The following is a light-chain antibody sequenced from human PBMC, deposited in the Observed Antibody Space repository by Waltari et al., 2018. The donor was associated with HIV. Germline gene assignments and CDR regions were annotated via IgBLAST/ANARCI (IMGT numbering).Light chain of an antibody. Sequence: IVLTQSPATLSLSPGERATLSCGASQTISNNYLAWYQQQPGLPPRLVIYDASNRAGGIPDRFGGSGSGTDFTLTINRLEPDDFAVYYCQQYASSPWTFGQGTKLEVK. J-gene: IGKJ2*02. CDR1: QTISNNY. CDR2: DAS. CDR3: QQYASSPWT. V-gene: IGKV3D-20*01.